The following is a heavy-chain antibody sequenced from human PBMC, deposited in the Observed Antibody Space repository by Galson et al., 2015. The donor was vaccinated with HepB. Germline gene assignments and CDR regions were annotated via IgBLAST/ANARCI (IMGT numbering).Heavy chain of an antibody. CDR2: IYHSGST. Sequence: SETLSLTCAVSGGSISSSNWWSWVRQPPGKGLEWIGEIYHSGSTNYNPSLKSRVTVSVDKSKNQFSLKLSSVTAADTAVYYCARARGRVPYSAYYYYYGMDVWGQGTTVTVSS. V-gene: IGHV4-4*02. CDR3: ARARGRVPYSAYYYYYGMDV. CDR1: GGSISSSNW. D-gene: IGHD3-16*01. J-gene: IGHJ6*02.